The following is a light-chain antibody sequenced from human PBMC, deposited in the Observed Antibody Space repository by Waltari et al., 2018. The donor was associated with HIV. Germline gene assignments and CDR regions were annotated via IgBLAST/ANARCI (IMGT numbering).Light chain of an antibody. CDR1: NSTIGAGYG. CDR2: DIN. J-gene: IGLJ2*01. Sequence: QSVLTQPPSVSGAPGQRVTISCTGTNSTIGAGYGVHWYQHLPGAAPKLLIYDINKRPSGVPDRFSGSKSGTSASLAIAGLQVEDEGDYFCQSYDSRLNVIFGGGTKLTVL. CDR3: QSYDSRLNVI. V-gene: IGLV1-40*01.